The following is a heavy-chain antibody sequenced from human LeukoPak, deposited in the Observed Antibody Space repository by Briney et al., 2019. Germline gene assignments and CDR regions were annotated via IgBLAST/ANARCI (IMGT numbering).Heavy chain of an antibody. V-gene: IGHV3-21*01. CDR2: ISPSSDYK. Sequence: PGGSLRLSCAASRFTFSSFSMNWVRQAQGKGLEWVSSISPSSDYKYYADSLKGRFTISRDNAKNSLYLQMNNLGVEDTAVYYCARERGYSYGYSDYWGQGTLVTVSS. J-gene: IGHJ4*02. D-gene: IGHD5-18*01. CDR3: ARERGYSYGYSDY. CDR1: RFTFSSFS.